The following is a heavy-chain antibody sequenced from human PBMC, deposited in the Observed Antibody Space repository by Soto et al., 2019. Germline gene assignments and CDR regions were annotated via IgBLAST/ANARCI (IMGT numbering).Heavy chain of an antibody. CDR2: INHSGST. CDR1: GWSFSVYY. V-gene: IGHV4-34*01. CDR3: ARFFTIPTALPPLDY. Sequence: SETLSLTCAVYGWSFSVYYWSWIRQPPGKGLEWIGEINHSGSTNYNPSLKSRVTISVDTSKNQFSLKLSSVTAADTAVYYCARFFTIPTALPPLDYWGKETLFTVP. D-gene: IGHD3-3*01. J-gene: IGHJ4*02.